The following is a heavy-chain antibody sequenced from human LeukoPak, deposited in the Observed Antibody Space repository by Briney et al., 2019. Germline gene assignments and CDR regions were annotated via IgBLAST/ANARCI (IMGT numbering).Heavy chain of an antibody. CDR3: AKDKLWFGESYYYYMDV. V-gene: IGHV3-66*03. CDR1: GFTVSSNY. CDR2: TYSNGRT. D-gene: IGHD3-10*01. J-gene: IGHJ6*03. Sequence: GGSLRLSCAASGFTVSSNYMSWVRQAPGKGLEWVSVTYSNGRTYYADSVKGRFTISRDNSKNTLYLQMNSLRAEDTAVYYCAKDKLWFGESYYYYMDVWGKGTTVTISS.